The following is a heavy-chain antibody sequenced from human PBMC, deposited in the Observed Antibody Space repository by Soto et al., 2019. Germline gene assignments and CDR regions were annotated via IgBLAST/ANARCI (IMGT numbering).Heavy chain of an antibody. CDR3: AGYSNSWSKYVKH. CDR1: GGSFSGDC. CDR2: ICHGGGA. D-gene: IGHD6-13*01. Sequence: SETLSLTCAVYGGSFSGDCWSWRRQTPGERLEWVGDICHGGGANYNPSLKSRVSFSMDPSKNQFSLKLNSVMAADTAVYYCAGYSNSWSKYVKHWGRGSLVTVS. J-gene: IGHJ1*01. V-gene: IGHV4-34*01.